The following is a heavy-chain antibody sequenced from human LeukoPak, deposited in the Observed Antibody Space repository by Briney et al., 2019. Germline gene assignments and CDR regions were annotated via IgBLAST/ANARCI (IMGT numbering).Heavy chain of an antibody. CDR3: ARDLRALDAFDI. Sequence: GGSLRLSCAASGFTFSSYSMNWVRQAPGKGLEWVSSISSSSSYIYYADSVKGRFTISRDNAKNSLYLQMNSLRAEDTAVYYCARDLRALDAFDIWGQGTMATVSS. J-gene: IGHJ3*02. CDR2: ISSSSSYI. CDR1: GFTFSSYS. V-gene: IGHV3-21*01.